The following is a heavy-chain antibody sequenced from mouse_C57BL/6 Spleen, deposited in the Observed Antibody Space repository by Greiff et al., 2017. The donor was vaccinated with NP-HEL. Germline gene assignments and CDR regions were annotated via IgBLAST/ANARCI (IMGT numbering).Heavy chain of an antibody. Sequence: QVQLQQSGPELVKPGASVKISCKASGYAFSSSWMNWVKQRPGKGLEWIGRIYPGDGDTNYNGKFKGKATLTADKSSSTAYMQLSSLTSEDSAVYFCAASAYYSNYWFAYWGQGTLVTVSA. CDR1: GYAFSSSW. CDR3: AASAYYSNYWFAY. D-gene: IGHD2-5*01. CDR2: IYPGDGDT. V-gene: IGHV1-82*01. J-gene: IGHJ3*01.